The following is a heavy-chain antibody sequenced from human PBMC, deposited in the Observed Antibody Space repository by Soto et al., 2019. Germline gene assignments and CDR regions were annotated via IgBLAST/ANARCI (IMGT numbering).Heavy chain of an antibody. J-gene: IGHJ5*02. CDR1: GFTFSSYA. Sequence: GGSLRLSCAASGFTFSSYAMHWVRQAPGKGLEWVAVISYDGSNKYYADSVKGRFTISRDNSKNTLYLQMNSLRAEDTAVYYCGRGRRYGSGGLCYALGGWFDPWGGGTLVTV. D-gene: IGHD2-8*02. V-gene: IGHV3-30-3*01. CDR3: GRGRRYGSGGLCYALGGWFDP. CDR2: ISYDGSNK.